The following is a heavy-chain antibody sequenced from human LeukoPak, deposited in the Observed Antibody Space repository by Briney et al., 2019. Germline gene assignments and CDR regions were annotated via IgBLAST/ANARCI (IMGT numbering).Heavy chain of an antibody. CDR2: IRYDGSNK. J-gene: IGHJ1*01. CDR3: AKEGGYSYGFTAEYFQY. Sequence: GGSLRLSCAASGFTFSSYGMHWVRQAPGKGLEWVAFIRYDGSNKYYADSVKGRFTISRDNSKNTLYLQMNSLRAEDTAVYYCAKEGGYSYGFTAEYFQYWGQGTLVTVSS. D-gene: IGHD5-18*01. V-gene: IGHV3-30*02. CDR1: GFTFSSYG.